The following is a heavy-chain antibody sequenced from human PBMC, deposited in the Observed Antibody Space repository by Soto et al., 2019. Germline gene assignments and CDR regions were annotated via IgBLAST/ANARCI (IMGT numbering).Heavy chain of an antibody. CDR1: GYTFTSYA. Sequence: QVQLVQSGAEVKKPGASVKVSCKASGYTFTSYAMHWVRQAPGQRLEWMGWINAGNGNTKYSQKFQGRVIITRDTSASTAYMELSSLRSEDTAVYYCAKGYYYYYMDVWGKGTTVSVSS. V-gene: IGHV1-3*01. CDR3: AKGYYYYYMDV. J-gene: IGHJ6*03. CDR2: INAGNGNT.